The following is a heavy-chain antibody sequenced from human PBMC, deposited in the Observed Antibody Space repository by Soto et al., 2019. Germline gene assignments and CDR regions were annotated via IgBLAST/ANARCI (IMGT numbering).Heavy chain of an antibody. CDR3: ARLDYGDNLVDY. Sequence: SETLSLTCTVSGGSISSYYWSWIRQPPGKGLEWIGYIYYSGSTNYNPSLKSRVTISVDTSKNQFSLKLSSVTAADTAVYYCARLDYGDNLVDYWGQGTLVTVSS. CDR1: GGSISSYY. CDR2: IYYSGST. V-gene: IGHV4-59*08. J-gene: IGHJ4*02. D-gene: IGHD4-17*01.